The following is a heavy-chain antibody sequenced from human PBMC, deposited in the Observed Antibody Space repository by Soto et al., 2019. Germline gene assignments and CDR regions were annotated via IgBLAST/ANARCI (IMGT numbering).Heavy chain of an antibody. CDR2: IVVGSGHT. CDR3: AADSRYCSGGNCENY. V-gene: IGHV1-58*02. D-gene: IGHD2-15*01. CDR1: GFTFTSSA. Sequence: QMQLVQSGPEVKKPGTSVKVSCKASGFTFTSSAMQWVRQARGQRLEWIGWIVVGSGHTNYAQKFQERVTITRDMSTSTHYMELSSVRSEDTAVYYCAADSRYCSGGNCENYWGQGTLVTVSS. J-gene: IGHJ4*02.